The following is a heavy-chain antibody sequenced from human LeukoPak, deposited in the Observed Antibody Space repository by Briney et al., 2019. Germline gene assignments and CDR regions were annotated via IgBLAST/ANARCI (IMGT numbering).Heavy chain of an antibody. CDR3: AKNGDRGAYCTGGTCYPYFYYYMDV. V-gene: IGHV3-74*01. Sequence: AGGSLRLSCAASGFTFSDYWMHWVRQAPGKGLVWVSRISSDGSRVSYANSVKGRFTISRDNSKNTLYLQMNSLRAEDTAIYYCAKNGDRGAYCTGGTCYPYFYYYMDVWGKGTTVTI. D-gene: IGHD2-15*01. J-gene: IGHJ6*03. CDR2: ISSDGSRV. CDR1: GFTFSDYW.